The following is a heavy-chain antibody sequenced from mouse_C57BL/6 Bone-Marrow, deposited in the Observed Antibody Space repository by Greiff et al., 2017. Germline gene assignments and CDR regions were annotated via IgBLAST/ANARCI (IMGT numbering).Heavy chain of an antibody. CDR1: GFTFTDYY. CDR2: IYPEDGDT. CDR3: TPYDGYLDY. D-gene: IGHD2-3*01. J-gene: IGHJ2*01. Sequence: VQLQQPGAELVRPGASVKLSCTASGFTFTDYYMHWVKQRPEQGLEWIGSIYPEDGDTDYDQKFQGKATMTADKSSNKAYLPLSSLTSEDTAVYYCTPYDGYLDYWGQGTTLTVSS. V-gene: IGHV14-1*01.